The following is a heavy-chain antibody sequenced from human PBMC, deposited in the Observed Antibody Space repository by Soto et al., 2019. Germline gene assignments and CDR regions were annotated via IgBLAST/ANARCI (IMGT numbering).Heavy chain of an antibody. CDR1: GGSISSGGYY. CDR3: ARSSDTAMDTFDY. Sequence: PSATLSLTCTVSGGSISSGGYYWSWIRQHPGKGLEWIGYIYYSGSTYYNPSLKSRVTISVDTSKNQFSLKLSSVTAADTAVYYCARSSDTAMDTFDYWGQGTLVTVPQ. V-gene: IGHV4-31*03. CDR2: IYYSGST. J-gene: IGHJ4*02. D-gene: IGHD5-18*01.